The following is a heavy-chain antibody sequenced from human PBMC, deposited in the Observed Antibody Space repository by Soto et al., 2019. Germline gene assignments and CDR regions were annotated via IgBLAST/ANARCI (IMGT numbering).Heavy chain of an antibody. D-gene: IGHD3-3*01. V-gene: IGHV1-69*06. Sequence: SVKVSCKASGGTFSSYAISWVRQAPGQGLEWMGGIIPIFGTANYAQKFQGRVTITADKSTSTAYMELSSLRSEDTAVYYCARGPFWSGYSVGFDYWGQGTLVTVSS. CDR1: GGTFSSYA. CDR3: ARGPFWSGYSVGFDY. CDR2: IIPIFGTA. J-gene: IGHJ4*02.